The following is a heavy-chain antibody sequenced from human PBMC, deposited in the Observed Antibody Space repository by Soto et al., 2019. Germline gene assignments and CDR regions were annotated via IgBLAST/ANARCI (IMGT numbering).Heavy chain of an antibody. J-gene: IGHJ6*02. CDR2: LYYTGST. V-gene: IGHV4-59*01. Sequence: PSETLSLTCNVSGGSISDFYWSWIRQSPGKRLEWIGYLYYTGSTNYNPALKSRVTISLDTSKSQFSLKVRSVTAADTAVYYCAKGGGYDFRSSQAPPIDVWGQGTTGTVS. CDR3: AKGGGYDFRSSQAPPIDV. CDR1: GGSISDFY. D-gene: IGHD3-3*01.